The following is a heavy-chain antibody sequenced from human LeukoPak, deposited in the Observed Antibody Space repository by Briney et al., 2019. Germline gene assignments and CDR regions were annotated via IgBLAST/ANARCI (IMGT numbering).Heavy chain of an antibody. CDR2: ISGSGGST. CDR1: GFTFSSYA. CDR3: ASRDIVVVPAARYGMDV. J-gene: IGHJ6*04. V-gene: IGHV3-23*01. D-gene: IGHD2-2*01. Sequence: GGSLRLSCAASGFTFSSYAMSWVRQAPGKGLEWVSAISGSGGSTYCADSVKGRFTISRDNSKNTLYLQMNSLRAEDTAVYYCASRDIVVVPAARYGMDVWGKGTRATVPS.